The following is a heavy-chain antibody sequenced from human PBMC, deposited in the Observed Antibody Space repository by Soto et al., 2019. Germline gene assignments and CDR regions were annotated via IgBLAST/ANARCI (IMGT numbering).Heavy chain of an antibody. CDR2: MNTNSGNT. D-gene: IGHD2-15*01. Sequence: QVQLVQSGAEVKKPGASVKVSCKASGYTFTSYDINWVRQATGQGLEWMGWMNTNSGNTGYEQKVQVRVTMTRNTSLSLAYRGLSRLRFDDTAVYYCARGKHQCSGGSCYSRHYYYYGMNVWGQGTTVTVSS. V-gene: IGHV1-8*01. CDR1: GYTFTSYD. CDR3: ARGKHQCSGGSCYSRHYYYYGMNV. J-gene: IGHJ6*02.